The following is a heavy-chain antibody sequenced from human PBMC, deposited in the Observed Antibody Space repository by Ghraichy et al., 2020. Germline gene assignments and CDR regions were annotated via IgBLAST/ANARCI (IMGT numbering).Heavy chain of an antibody. CDR3: ARWNYAFDS. D-gene: IGHD1-7*01. CDR2: INQDGSVR. J-gene: IGHJ4*02. V-gene: IGHV3-7*01. CDR1: GFTFSNYY. Sequence: GGSLRLSCAASGFTFSNYYMGWVRQAPGKGLNWVANINQDGSVRNYVDSLKGRFTISRDNAKNSLSLQMSSLRAEDTAVYYCARWNYAFDSWGQGTLVTVSS.